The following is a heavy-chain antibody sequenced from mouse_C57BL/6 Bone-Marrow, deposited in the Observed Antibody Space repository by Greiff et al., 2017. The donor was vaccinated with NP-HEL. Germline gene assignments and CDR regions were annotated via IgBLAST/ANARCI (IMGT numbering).Heavy chain of an antibody. V-gene: IGHV5-4*03. CDR3: ARGGYYGDGYAMDY. J-gene: IGHJ4*01. CDR2: ISDGGSYT. CDR1: GFTFSSYA. D-gene: IGHD2-1*01. Sequence: EVMLVESGGGLVKPGGSLKLSCAASGFTFSSYAMSWVRQTPEKRLEWVATISDGGSYTYYPDNVKGRFTISRDNAQNNLYLQMSHLKSEDTAMYYCARGGYYGDGYAMDYWGQGTSVTVSS.